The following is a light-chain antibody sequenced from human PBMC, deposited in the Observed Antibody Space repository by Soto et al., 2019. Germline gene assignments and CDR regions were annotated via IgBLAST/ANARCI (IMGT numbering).Light chain of an antibody. J-gene: IGKJ1*01. CDR2: GVS. Sequence: EIVLTQSPGSRSLSPGERATLSGRASQSLTSSYLAWYQQRPGQAPSLLIYGVSSRATGIPDRFSGSGSGTDFTLTITRLEPQDFAVYYCQHYGYSLWTFGQGTKVDIK. V-gene: IGKV3-20*01. CDR3: QHYGYSLWT. CDR1: QSLTSSY.